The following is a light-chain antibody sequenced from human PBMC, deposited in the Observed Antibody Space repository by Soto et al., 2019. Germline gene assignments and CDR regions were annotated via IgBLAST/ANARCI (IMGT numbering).Light chain of an antibody. CDR1: SSDVGGYNY. V-gene: IGLV2-14*01. CDR3: NSYTSKSTGV. Sequence: QSALTLPASVSASPGQSITISCTGTSSDVGGYNYVSWYQQHPGKAPKLIIYEVSNRPSGVSNRFSGSKSGNTASLTISGLQAEYEAYHYCNSYTSKSTGVFGTGTKVTVL. CDR2: EVS. J-gene: IGLJ1*01.